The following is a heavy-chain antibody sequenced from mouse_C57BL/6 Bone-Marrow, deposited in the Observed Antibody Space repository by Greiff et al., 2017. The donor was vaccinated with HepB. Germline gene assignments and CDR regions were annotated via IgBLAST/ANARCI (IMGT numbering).Heavy chain of an antibody. CDR2: ISSGGSYT. CDR3: ARQGYGSKGFDY. CDR1: GFTFSSYG. Sequence: EVKLMESGGDLVKPGGSLKLSCAASGFTFSSYGMSWVRQTPDKRLEWVATISSGGSYTYYPDSVKGRFTISRDNAKNTLYLQMSSLKSEDTAMYYCARQGYGSKGFDYWGQGTTLTVSS. J-gene: IGHJ2*01. V-gene: IGHV5-6*01. D-gene: IGHD1-1*01.